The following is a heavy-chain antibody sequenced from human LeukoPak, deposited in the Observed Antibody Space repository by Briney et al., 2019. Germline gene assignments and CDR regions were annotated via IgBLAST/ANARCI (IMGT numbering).Heavy chain of an antibody. V-gene: IGHV3-7*01. J-gene: IGHJ4*02. D-gene: IGHD3-16*01. CDR2: IKHDESEK. CDR1: GYIFSTYW. Sequence: GGSLRLSCVGSGYIFSTYWMNWVRQAPGKGLEWVANIKHDESEKNYLDSVKGRFTISRDNAQNSLYLQMNGLRVEDTAVYYCTRRLDDWGQGTLVTVSS. CDR3: TRRLDD.